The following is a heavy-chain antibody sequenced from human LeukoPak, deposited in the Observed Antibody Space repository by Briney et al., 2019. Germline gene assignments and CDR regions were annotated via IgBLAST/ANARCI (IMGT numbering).Heavy chain of an antibody. D-gene: IGHD1-26*01. V-gene: IGHV3-21*01. Sequence: GGSLRLSCAASGFTFSSYSMNWVRQAPGKGLEWVSSISSSSTYIKYADSVKGRFTISRDNSKNTLYLQMGSLRAEDMAVYYCARDGIGTFDYWGQGTLVTVSS. CDR1: GFTFSSYS. CDR3: ARDGIGTFDY. CDR2: ISSSSTYI. J-gene: IGHJ4*02.